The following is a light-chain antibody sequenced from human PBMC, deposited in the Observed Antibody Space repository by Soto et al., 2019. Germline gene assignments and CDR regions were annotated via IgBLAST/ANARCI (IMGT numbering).Light chain of an antibody. CDR1: SGSIATNY. V-gene: IGLV6-57*04. J-gene: IGLJ2*01. Sequence: NFMLTQPHSVSESPGKAVTISCTRSSGSIATNYVQWYQQRPGSAPTIVIYEDNERPSGVPDRFSGSIDSSSNSASLTISEVKTEDEADYYCQSYDRGNQVFGGGTKLTVL. CDR3: QSYDRGNQV. CDR2: EDN.